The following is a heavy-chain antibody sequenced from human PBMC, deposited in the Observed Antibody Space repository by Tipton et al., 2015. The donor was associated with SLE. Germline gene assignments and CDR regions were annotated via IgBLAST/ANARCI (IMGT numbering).Heavy chain of an antibody. Sequence: SLRLSCAASGFTFSSYSMNWVRQAPGKGLEWVSYISSSSSTIYYADSVKGRFTISRDNAKNSLYLQMNSLRAEDTAVYYCARDRLVYTAYPDGMDVWGQGTTVTVSS. V-gene: IGHV3-48*01. CDR2: ISSSSSTI. J-gene: IGHJ6*02. D-gene: IGHD5-18*01. CDR3: ARDRLVYTAYPDGMDV. CDR1: GFTFSSYS.